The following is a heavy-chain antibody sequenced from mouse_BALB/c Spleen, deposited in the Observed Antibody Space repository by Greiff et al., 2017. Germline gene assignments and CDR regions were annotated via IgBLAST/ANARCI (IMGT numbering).Heavy chain of an antibody. CDR3: ARERAPYYAMDY. CDR2: IWGDGST. CDR1: GFSLTGYG. J-gene: IGHJ4*01. D-gene: IGHD3-3*01. V-gene: IGHV2-6-7*01. Sequence: VKLVESGPGLVAPSQSLSITCTVSGFSLTGYGVNWVRQPPGKGLEWLGMIWGDGSTDYNSALKSRLSISKDNSKSQVFLKMNSLQTDDTARYYCARERAPYYAMDYWGQGTSVTGSS.